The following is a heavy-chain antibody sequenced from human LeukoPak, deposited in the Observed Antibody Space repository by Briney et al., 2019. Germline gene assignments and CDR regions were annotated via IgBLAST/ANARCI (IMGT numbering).Heavy chain of an antibody. CDR2: IKQDGSEK. J-gene: IGHJ4*02. CDR1: GFTFSNAW. CDR3: AREEMATITSFDY. Sequence: PGGSLRLSCAASGFTFSNAWMSWVRQAPGKGLEWVANIKQDGSEKYYVDSVKGRFTISRDNAKNSLYLQMNSLRAEDTAVYYCAREEMATITSFDYWGQGTLVTVSS. D-gene: IGHD5-24*01. V-gene: IGHV3-7*01.